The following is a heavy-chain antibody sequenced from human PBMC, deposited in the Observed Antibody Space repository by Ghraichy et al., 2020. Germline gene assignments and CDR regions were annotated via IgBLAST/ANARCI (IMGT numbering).Heavy chain of an antibody. V-gene: IGHV4-31*02. D-gene: IGHD5-12*01. Sequence: SLRLSLTCTVSGGSISSGGYYWSWIRQHPGKGLEWIGYIYYSGSTYYNPSLKSRVTISVDTSKNQFSLKLSSVTAADTAVYYCARGGVGATIYYYYYGMDVWGQGTTVTVSS. J-gene: IGHJ6*02. CDR1: GGSISSGGYY. CDR2: IYYSGST. CDR3: ARGGVGATIYYYYYGMDV.